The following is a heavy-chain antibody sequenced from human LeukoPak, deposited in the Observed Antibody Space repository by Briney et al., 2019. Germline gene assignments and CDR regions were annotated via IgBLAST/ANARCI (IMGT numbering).Heavy chain of an antibody. J-gene: IGHJ4*02. Sequence: GESLKISCKGSGYSFTSYWIGWVRQMPGKGLEWMGIIYPGDSDTRYSPSFQGQVTISADKSISTAYLQWSSLKASDTAMYYCARQRRYYGSGSYYKHFDYWGQGTLVTVSS. V-gene: IGHV5-51*01. D-gene: IGHD3-10*01. CDR2: IYPGDSDT. CDR1: GYSFTSYW. CDR3: ARQRRYYGSGSYYKHFDY.